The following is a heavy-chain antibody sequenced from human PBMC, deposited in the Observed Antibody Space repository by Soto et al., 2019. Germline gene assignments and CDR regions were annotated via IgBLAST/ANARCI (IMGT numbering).Heavy chain of an antibody. D-gene: IGHD3-10*01. CDR1: GFTFSSYA. Sequence: GGSLRLSCAASGFTFSSYAMSWVRQAPGKGLEWISAISGSGGSTYYADSVKGRSTISRDNSKNTLYLQMNSLRAEDTAVYYCAKDSHPTTPPAHSDWGQGTLVTVSS. CDR2: ISGSGGST. CDR3: AKDSHPTTPPAHSD. V-gene: IGHV3-23*01. J-gene: IGHJ4*02.